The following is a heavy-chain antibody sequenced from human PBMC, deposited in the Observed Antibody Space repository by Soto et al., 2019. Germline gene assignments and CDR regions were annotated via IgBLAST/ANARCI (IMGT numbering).Heavy chain of an antibody. Sequence: QVQLVQSGAEVKKPGSSVKVSCKASGGTFSSYAISWVRQAPGQGREWMGGIIPIFGTANYAQKFQGRVTITADESTSTAYMELSSLRSEDTAVYYCARVGYSYGYDYYYGMDVWGQGTTVTVSS. D-gene: IGHD5-18*01. J-gene: IGHJ6*02. V-gene: IGHV1-69*01. CDR1: GGTFSSYA. CDR2: IIPIFGTA. CDR3: ARVGYSYGYDYYYGMDV.